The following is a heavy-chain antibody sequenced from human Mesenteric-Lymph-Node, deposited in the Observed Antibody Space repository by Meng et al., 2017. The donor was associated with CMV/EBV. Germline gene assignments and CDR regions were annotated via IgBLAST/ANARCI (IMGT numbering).Heavy chain of an antibody. J-gene: IGHJ6*02. CDR2: IYPGDSDT. D-gene: IGHD6-13*01. V-gene: IGHV5-51*01. CDR3: ARVSAAAAGTYYYYGMDV. CDR1: GYSFTSHW. Sequence: GESLKISCKGSGYSFTSHWIGWVRQMPGKGLEWMGIIYPGDSDTRYSPSFQGQVTISADKSISTAYLQWSSLKASDTAMYYCARVSAAAAGTYYYYGMDVWGQGTTVTVSS.